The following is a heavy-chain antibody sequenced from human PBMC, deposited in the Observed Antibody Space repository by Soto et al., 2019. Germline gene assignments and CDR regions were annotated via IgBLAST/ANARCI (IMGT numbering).Heavy chain of an antibody. D-gene: IGHD1-26*01. V-gene: IGHV4-34*01. CDR3: ARGQWELRFDP. CDR1: GWFFRGYY. J-gene: IGHJ5*02. CDR2: INHSGGT. Sequence: QVPLQELGAGLLKALGTLSPPRAVYGWFFRGYYWSWVRQPPGKGVEWIGEINHSGGTNYNPALKGRVTISVDTFKNQFSLKLNSATAADTAIYFCARGQWELRFDPWGQGTLVTVSS.